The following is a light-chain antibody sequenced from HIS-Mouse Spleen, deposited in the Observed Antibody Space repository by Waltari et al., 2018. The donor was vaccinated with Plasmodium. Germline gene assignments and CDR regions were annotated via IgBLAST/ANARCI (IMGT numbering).Light chain of an antibody. CDR3: CSYAGSSTYYV. CDR1: SSDVGSCNL. CDR2: EGS. V-gene: IGLV2-23*01. Sequence: QSALTQPASVSGSPGPSFTISCTGTSSDVGSCNLVPWYQQHPGKAPKLMIYEGSKRPSGVSNRFSGSKSGNTASLTISGLQAEDEADYYCCSYAGSSTYYVFGTGTKVTVL. J-gene: IGLJ1*01.